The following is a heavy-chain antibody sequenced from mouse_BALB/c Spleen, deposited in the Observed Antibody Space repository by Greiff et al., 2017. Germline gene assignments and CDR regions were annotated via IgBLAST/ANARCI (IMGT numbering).Heavy chain of an antibody. V-gene: IGHV3-2*02. Sequence: EVHLVESGPGLVKPSQSLSLTCTVTGYSITSDYAWNWIRQFPGNKLEWMGYISYSGSTSYNPSLKSRISITRDTSKNQFFLQLNSVTTEDTATYYCARSDSFYYGSAYWGQGTLVTVSA. CDR3: ARSDSFYYGSAY. CDR2: ISYSGST. D-gene: IGHD2-2*01. J-gene: IGHJ3*01. CDR1: GYSITSDYA.